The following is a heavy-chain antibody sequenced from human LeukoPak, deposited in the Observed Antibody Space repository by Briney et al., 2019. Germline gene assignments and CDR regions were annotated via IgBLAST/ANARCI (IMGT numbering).Heavy chain of an antibody. CDR1: GGSTSSSIYY. CDR3: TRENRPFCPFAY. D-gene: IGHD2/OR15-2a*01. Sequence: PSETLSLTCTVSGGSTSSSIYYWDWIRQPPGKGLEWIGNIYDSGITHYNPSLRSRVAMSLDRANNQFSLSLTSVTAADTAVYYCTRENRPFCPFAYWGQGVLVTVSS. J-gene: IGHJ4*02. CDR2: IYDSGIT. V-gene: IGHV4-39*07.